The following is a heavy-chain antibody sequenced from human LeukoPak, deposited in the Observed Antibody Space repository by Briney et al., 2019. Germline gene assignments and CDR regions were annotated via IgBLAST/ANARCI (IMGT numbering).Heavy chain of an antibody. Sequence: ASVKVSCKASGYTFTGYYMHWVRQAPGQGLEWMGWINPNSGGTNYAQKFQGRATMTRDTSISTAYMELSRLRSDDTAVYYCARVRGATTVPLFYYYYYYMDVWGKGTTVTVSS. CDR3: ARVRGATTVPLFYYYYYYMDV. V-gene: IGHV1-2*02. CDR2: INPNSGGT. D-gene: IGHD4-17*01. CDR1: GYTFTGYY. J-gene: IGHJ6*03.